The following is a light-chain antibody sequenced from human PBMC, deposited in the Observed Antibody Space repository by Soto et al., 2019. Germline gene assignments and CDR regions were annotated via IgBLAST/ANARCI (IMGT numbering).Light chain of an antibody. J-gene: IGKJ5*01. CDR1: QNIRNL. CDR3: QQYNTYAT. CDR2: DAS. V-gene: IGKV1-5*01. Sequence: QASSTPVDAVGGSVPNTCRGSQNIRNLLAWYQQKPGKDPKTLIYDASTLKTGVPSRFSGSGSGSEFNFTITGLTPDEFATYFCQQYNTYATVGQGTRLEIK.